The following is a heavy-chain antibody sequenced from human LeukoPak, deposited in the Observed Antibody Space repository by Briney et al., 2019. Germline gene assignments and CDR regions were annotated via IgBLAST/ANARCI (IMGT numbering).Heavy chain of an antibody. CDR1: GGSFSGYY. CDR2: INHSGST. Sequence: PSETLSLTCAVYGGSFSGYYWSWIRQPPGKGLEWIGEINHSGSTNYNPSLKSRVTISVDTSKNQFSLKLSSVTAADTAVYYCARGLPTYNWFDPWGQGILVTVSS. CDR3: ARGLPTYNWFDP. V-gene: IGHV4-34*01. D-gene: IGHD2-21*02. J-gene: IGHJ5*02.